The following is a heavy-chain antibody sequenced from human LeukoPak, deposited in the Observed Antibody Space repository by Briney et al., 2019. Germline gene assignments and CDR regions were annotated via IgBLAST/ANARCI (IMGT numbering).Heavy chain of an antibody. CDR1: GGSFSGHY. D-gene: IGHD5-12*01. J-gene: IGHJ4*02. CDR3: ARGDTVGYYFDY. Sequence: SETLSLTCAVYGGSFSGHYWSWIRQPPGKGLEWIGEINHSGSTDYNPSLKSRVTISVDTSKNQLSLKLSSVTAADTAVYYCARGDTVGYYFDYWGQGTLVTVSS. CDR2: INHSGST. V-gene: IGHV4-34*01.